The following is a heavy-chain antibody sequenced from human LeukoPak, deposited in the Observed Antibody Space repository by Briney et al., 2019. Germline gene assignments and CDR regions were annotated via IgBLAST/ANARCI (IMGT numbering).Heavy chain of an antibody. CDR3: ARSPPAPKQFDF. V-gene: IGHV4-34*01. CDR1: GGSFSGYY. CDR2: INHSGST. J-gene: IGHJ4*02. Sequence: PSETLSLTCAVYGGSFSGYYWSWIRQPPGKGLEWIGEINHSGSTNYNPSLKSRVTISVDTSKNQISLKLYSVIAADTAIYYCARSPPAPKQFDFWGQGILVTVSS. D-gene: IGHD2-2*01.